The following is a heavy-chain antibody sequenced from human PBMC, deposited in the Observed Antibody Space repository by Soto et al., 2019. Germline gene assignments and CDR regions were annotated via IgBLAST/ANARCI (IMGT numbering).Heavy chain of an antibody. CDR1: GFTVSSNY. D-gene: IGHD3-22*01. V-gene: IGHV3-53*01. CDR3: ARELYDSSGYYLGY. Sequence: GGSLRLSCAASGFTVSSNYMSWVRQAPGRGLEWVSGVYSGGSTYHADCVKGRFTISRDNCKNTLYLQMNSLRAEDTAVYYCARELYDSSGYYLGYWGQGTLVTASS. CDR2: VYSGGST. J-gene: IGHJ4*02.